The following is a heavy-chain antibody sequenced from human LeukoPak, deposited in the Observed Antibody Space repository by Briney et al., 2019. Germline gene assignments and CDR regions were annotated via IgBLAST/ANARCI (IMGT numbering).Heavy chain of an antibody. J-gene: IGHJ4*02. CDR2: INHSGST. V-gene: IGHV4-34*01. CDR1: GGSFSGYY. CDR3: ARGPGYDDFWSGYYRY. D-gene: IGHD3/OR15-3a*01. Sequence: SGTLSLTCAVYGGSFSGYYWSWIRQPPGKGLEWIGEINHSGSTNYNPSLKSRVTISVDTSKNQFSLKLSSVTAADTAVYYCARGPGYDDFWSGYYRYWGQGTLVTVSS.